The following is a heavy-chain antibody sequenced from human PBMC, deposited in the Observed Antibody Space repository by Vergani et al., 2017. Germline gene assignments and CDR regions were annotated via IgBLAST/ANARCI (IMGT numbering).Heavy chain of an antibody. CDR1: GYSISRGYY. J-gene: IGHJ3*02. CDR2: GFHSGSA. D-gene: IGHD3-16*01. CDR3: ARQFWVSQGVGAFET. V-gene: IGHV4-38-2*02. Sequence: QVQLQESGPGLVKPSETLSLTCSVPGYSISRGYYWGCIRQPPGKGLEWIATGFHSGSAYYNPSLRRRVTISVETSKNQFSKRLTTLTAADAAVYYCARQFWVSQGVGAFETWGRGTEVSVSS.